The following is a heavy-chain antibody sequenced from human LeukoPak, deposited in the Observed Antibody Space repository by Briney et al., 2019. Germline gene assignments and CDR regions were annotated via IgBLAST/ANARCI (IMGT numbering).Heavy chain of an antibody. CDR3: ANARQWLAFDY. Sequence: SGTLSLTCAVSGGSISSYYWSWIRQPPGKGLEWIGNIYYSGSTNYNPSLKSRVTISIDTSKNQFSLKLSSVTAADTAVYYCANARQWLAFDYWGQGTLVTVSS. CDR2: IYYSGST. CDR1: GGSISSYY. D-gene: IGHD6-19*01. J-gene: IGHJ4*02. V-gene: IGHV4-59*01.